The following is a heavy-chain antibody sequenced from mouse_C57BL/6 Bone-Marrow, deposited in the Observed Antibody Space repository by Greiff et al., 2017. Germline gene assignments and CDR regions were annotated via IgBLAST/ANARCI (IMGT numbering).Heavy chain of an antibody. CDR1: GFTFSSYA. Sequence: VQLKESGGGLVKPGGSLKLSCAASGFTFSSYAMSWVRQTPEKRLEWVATISDGGSYTYYPDNVKGRFTISRDNAKNTLYLQMSHLKSEDTAMYYCARVYLGSFDVWGTGTTVTVSS. J-gene: IGHJ1*03. CDR2: ISDGGSYT. CDR3: ARVYLGSFDV. V-gene: IGHV5-4*01. D-gene: IGHD2-3*01.